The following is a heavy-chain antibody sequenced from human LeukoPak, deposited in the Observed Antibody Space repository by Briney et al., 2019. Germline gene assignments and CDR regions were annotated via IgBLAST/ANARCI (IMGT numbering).Heavy chain of an antibody. J-gene: IGHJ4*02. CDR2: ISSSGSTI. CDR1: GFTFSSYE. CDR3: ARGPYGSGSYWLDY. V-gene: IGHV3-48*03. Sequence: GSLRLSCAASGFTFSSYEMNWVRQAPGKGLEWVSYISSSGSTIYYADSVKGRFTISRDNAKNSLYLQMNSLRAEDTAVYYCARGPYGSGSYWLDYWGQGTLVTVSS. D-gene: IGHD3-10*01.